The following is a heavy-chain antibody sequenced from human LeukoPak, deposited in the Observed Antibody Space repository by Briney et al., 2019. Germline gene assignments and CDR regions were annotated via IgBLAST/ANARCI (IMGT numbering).Heavy chain of an antibody. V-gene: IGHV3-48*01. CDR2: ISSSSSTI. CDR3: AKDWWELPAYYFDY. CDR1: GFTFSSYS. Sequence: GGSLRLSCAASGFTFSSYSMNWVRQAPGKGLEWVSYISSSSSTIYYADSVKGRFTISGDSSKNTLYLQMNSLRAEDTAVYYCAKDWWELPAYYFDYWGQGTLVTVSS. D-gene: IGHD1-26*01. J-gene: IGHJ4*02.